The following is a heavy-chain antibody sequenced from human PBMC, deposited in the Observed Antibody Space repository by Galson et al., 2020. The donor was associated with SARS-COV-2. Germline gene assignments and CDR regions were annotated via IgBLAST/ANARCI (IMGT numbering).Heavy chain of an antibody. CDR3: ARDTGYCSAGSCYAFDV. Sequence: PSETLSLTCTVSGGSIIGYYWTWIRQPPGKGLEWIGHMYYSGRTNYKPSLKSRVTISVDTSKKQLSLKLSSVTAADTAVYYCARDTGYCSAGSCYAFDVWGQGTMVTVSS. V-gene: IGHV4-59*01. CDR1: GGSIIGYY. D-gene: IGHD2-15*01. J-gene: IGHJ3*01. CDR2: MYYSGRT.